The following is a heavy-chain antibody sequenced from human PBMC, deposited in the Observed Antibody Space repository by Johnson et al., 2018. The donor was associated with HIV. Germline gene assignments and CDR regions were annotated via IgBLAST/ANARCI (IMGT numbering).Heavy chain of an antibody. J-gene: IGHJ3*02. CDR1: GFTFDDYG. D-gene: IGHD3-10*01. CDR2: INSDGSST. Sequence: VQLVESGGGLVKPGGSLRLSCAAFGFTFDDYGMSWVRQAPEKGLEWVSGINSDGSSTSYADSVKGRFTISRDNAKNTLYLQMNSLRAEDTAVYYCARGGFGEWAAFDIWGQGTMVTVSS. V-gene: IGHV3-74*02. CDR3: ARGGFGEWAAFDI.